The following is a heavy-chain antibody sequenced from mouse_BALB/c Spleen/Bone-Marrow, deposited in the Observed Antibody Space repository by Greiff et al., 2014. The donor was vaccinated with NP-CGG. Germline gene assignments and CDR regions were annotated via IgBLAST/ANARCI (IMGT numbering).Heavy chain of an antibody. D-gene: IGHD2-3*01. CDR1: GFTFSSYT. V-gene: IGHV5-6-4*01. J-gene: IGHJ4*01. CDR2: ISSGGSYT. CDR3: TRDLYDGYYYYAMDY. Sequence: DVHLVESGGGLVKPGGSLKLSCAASGFTFSSYTMSWVRQTPEKRLEWVATISSGGSYTYYPDSVKGRFTISRDNAKYTLYLQMSSLKSEDTAMYYCTRDLYDGYYYYAMDYWGQGTSVTVSS.